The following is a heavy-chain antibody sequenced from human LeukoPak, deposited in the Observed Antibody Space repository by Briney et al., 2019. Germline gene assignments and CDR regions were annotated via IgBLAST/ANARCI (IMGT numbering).Heavy chain of an antibody. J-gene: IGHJ4*02. CDR1: GFTFSSYA. CDR2: ISDSGGST. D-gene: IGHD2-15*01. CDR3: AKLTLLGYCSGGSCYDRRVFDY. V-gene: IGHV3-23*01. Sequence: PGGSLRLSCAASGFTFSSYAMSWVRQAPGKGLEWVSAISDSGGSTYYADSVKGRFTISRDNSKNTLYLQMNSLRAEDTAVYYCAKLTLLGYCSGGSCYDRRVFDYWGQGTLVIVSS.